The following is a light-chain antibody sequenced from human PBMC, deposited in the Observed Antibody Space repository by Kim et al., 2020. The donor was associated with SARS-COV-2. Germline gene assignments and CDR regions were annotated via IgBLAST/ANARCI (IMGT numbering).Light chain of an antibody. CDR1: NIGGHS. V-gene: IGLV3-21*01. CDR3: QVWDTDTDHYV. Sequence: APGQTASITCGGNNIGGHSVHWYQQKPGQAPVLVMYYDSDRPSGIPERFSGSKSANTATLPISRVEAGDEADYYCQVWDTDTDHYVFGTGTKVTVL. CDR2: YDS. J-gene: IGLJ1*01.